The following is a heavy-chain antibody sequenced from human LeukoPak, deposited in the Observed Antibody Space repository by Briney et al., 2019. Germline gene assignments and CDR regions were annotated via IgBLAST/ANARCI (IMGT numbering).Heavy chain of an antibody. CDR1: GFTFSGDA. D-gene: IGHD4-11*01. Sequence: GGGLRLSCAASGFTFSGDAMSWVPQAPGRGREWGSTISDIGGSTSSADSVKGRFTISRDDSRTTLNLQMNSLRADDTAVYYCGKNDRLVADGPVGYWGQGTLVTVSS. CDR3: GKNDRLVADGPVGY. J-gene: IGHJ4*02. V-gene: IGHV3-23*01. CDR2: ISDIGGST.